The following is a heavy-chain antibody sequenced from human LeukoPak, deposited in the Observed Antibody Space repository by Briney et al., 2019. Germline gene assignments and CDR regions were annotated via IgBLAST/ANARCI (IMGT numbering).Heavy chain of an antibody. CDR1: GYTFTSYD. V-gene: IGHV1-8*03. CDR3: ARGFDREFYYDSSGYPIPFDY. D-gene: IGHD3-22*01. CDR2: MNPNRGNT. J-gene: IGHJ4*02. Sequence: AASVKVSCKASGYTFTSYDINWVRQATGQGLEWMGCMNPNRGNTCYPQTFQRRVTITSNTSIRTAYMELRRLRSEDTAVYYCARGFDREFYYDSSGYPIPFDYWGEGSLVTVSS.